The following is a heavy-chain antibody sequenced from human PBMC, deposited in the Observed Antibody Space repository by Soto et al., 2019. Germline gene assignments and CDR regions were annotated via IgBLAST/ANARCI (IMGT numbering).Heavy chain of an antibody. J-gene: IGHJ3*02. CDR3: ARGRKDIVGPPDVFDI. CDR1: GASVTTPTYY. D-gene: IGHD2-21*01. CDR2: IDYSGSP. Sequence: PSETLSLTCIVSGASVTTPTYYWTWIRQPPGRGPEWIGNIDYSGSPHYNPSLKSRVTMSIDMSKNQFSLRLNSVTAADTAVYYCARGRKDIVGPPDVFDIWGQGTMVTVSS. V-gene: IGHV4-61*01.